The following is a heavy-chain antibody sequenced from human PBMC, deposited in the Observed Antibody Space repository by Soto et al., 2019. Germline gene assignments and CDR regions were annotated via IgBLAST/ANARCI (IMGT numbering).Heavy chain of an antibody. D-gene: IGHD5-12*01. CDR3: ARDIWRDGYRYFDY. Sequence: QVQVVESGGGVVQPGRSLKLSCAASGFTFSNYGMQWVRQAPGKGLEWVAVISHDETYKDYADSVRGRFTISRDNSENTLYLQMISLRAQDAAVYFCARDIWRDGYRYFDYWGQGTLVTVSS. J-gene: IGHJ4*02. CDR2: ISHDETYK. CDR1: GFTFSNYG. V-gene: IGHV3-33*01.